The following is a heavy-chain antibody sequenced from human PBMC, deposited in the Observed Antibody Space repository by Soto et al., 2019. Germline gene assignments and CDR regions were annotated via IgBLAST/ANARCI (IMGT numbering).Heavy chain of an antibody. V-gene: IGHV3-30*18. CDR2: ISYDGSNK. Sequence: SCRAAGLNITSYGMHRVRQAKDKGLEWVAVISYDGSNKYYADSVKGRFTISRDNSKNTLYLQMNSLRAEDTAVYYCAKDRSAAGIYYYYYMDVSGKGTTVTVSS. CDR3: AKDRSAAGIYYYYYMDV. J-gene: IGHJ6*03. CDR1: GLNITSYG. D-gene: IGHD6-13*01.